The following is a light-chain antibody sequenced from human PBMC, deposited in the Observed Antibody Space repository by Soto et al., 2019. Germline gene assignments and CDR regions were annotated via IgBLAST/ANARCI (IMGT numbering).Light chain of an antibody. V-gene: IGLV1-44*01. CDR3: AAWDDGLKGV. J-gene: IGLJ3*02. CDR2: ANN. Sequence: QSVLTQPPSASGTPGQRVTISCSGSSSNIGSNTVNWYQQLPGTAPKLLMYANNQRPAGVPDRFSGSKSGTSASLAISGLQFEDEGDYYCAAWDDGLKGVFGGGTKVTVL. CDR1: SSNIGSNT.